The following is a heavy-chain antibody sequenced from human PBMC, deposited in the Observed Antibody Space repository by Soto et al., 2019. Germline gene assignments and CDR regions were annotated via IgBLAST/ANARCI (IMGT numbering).Heavy chain of an antibody. CDR1: GFTFSWYG. Sequence: QVQLVESGGGAVQAGRSLRLSCATSGFTFSWYGMHWVRQAPGKGLEWVAVISCDGRTEYYADSVKGRFTISRDNSKSTMYLEMDSLGAEDTAVYYCAKEGGAPATPPSFRYDYWGQGILVTVSS. J-gene: IGHJ4*02. D-gene: IGHD3-16*02. CDR2: ISCDGRTE. V-gene: IGHV3-30*18. CDR3: AKEGGAPATPPSFRYDY.